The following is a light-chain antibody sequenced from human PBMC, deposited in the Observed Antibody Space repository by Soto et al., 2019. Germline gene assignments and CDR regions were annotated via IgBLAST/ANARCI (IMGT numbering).Light chain of an antibody. J-gene: IGKJ1*01. V-gene: IGKV3-20*01. Sequence: EIVLTQSPGTLSLSPGERATLSCRASQTVGNNYLDWYQQKPGQAPRLLIYGASSRATVIPDRFSGSGSGTDFTLTISRLEPEDFAVYYCLQSATSPRTFGQGTNVEIK. CDR3: LQSATSPRT. CDR2: GAS. CDR1: QTVGNNY.